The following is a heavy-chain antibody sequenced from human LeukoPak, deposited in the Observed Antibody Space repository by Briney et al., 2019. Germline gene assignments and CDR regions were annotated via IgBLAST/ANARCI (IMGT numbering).Heavy chain of an antibody. CDR3: AREDSSGYYFPNAYYYYYGMDV. Sequence: ASVKVSCKASGYTFTSYYMHWVRQAPGQGLEWMGIINPSGGSTSYAQKFQGRVTMTRDTSTSTVYMELSSLRSEDTAMYYCAREDSSGYYFPNAYYYYYGMDVWGQGTTVTVSS. J-gene: IGHJ6*02. CDR2: INPSGGST. D-gene: IGHD3-22*01. CDR1: GYTFTSYY. V-gene: IGHV1-46*01.